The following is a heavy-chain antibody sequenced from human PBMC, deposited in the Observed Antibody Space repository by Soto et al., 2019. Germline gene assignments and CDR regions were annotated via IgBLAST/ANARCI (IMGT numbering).Heavy chain of an antibody. V-gene: IGHV1-2*02. CDR3: ARDRAFPGIAAAAGTFSDY. Sequence: ASVKVSCKASGYTFTGYYMHLVPQAPGQGLEWMGWINPNSGGTDYAQKFQGRVTMTRDTSISTAYMELSRLRSDDTAVYYCARDRAFPGIAAAAGTFSDYWGQGTLVTVSS. CDR2: INPNSGGT. CDR1: GYTFTGYY. J-gene: IGHJ4*02. D-gene: IGHD6-13*01.